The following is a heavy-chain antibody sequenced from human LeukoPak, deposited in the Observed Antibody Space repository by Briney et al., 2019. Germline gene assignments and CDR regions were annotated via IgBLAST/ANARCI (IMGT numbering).Heavy chain of an antibody. CDR3: AREYGSGLEGPDY. V-gene: IGHV3-33*01. D-gene: IGHD3-10*01. CDR1: GFTFSSYG. J-gene: IGHJ4*02. CDR2: KWYDGSNK. Sequence: GRSLRLSCAASGFTFSSYGMHWVRQAPGKGLEWVAVKWYDGSNKYYADSVKGRFTISRDNSKNTLYLQMNSLRAEDTAVYYCAREYGSGLEGPDYWGQGTLVTVSS.